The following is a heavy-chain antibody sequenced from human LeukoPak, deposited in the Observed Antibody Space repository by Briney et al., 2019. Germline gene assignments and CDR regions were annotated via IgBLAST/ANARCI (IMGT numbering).Heavy chain of an antibody. Sequence: PGGSLRLSCAASGFTLTNRAVAWVRQAPGTGLEWVAAEGSAGGTYYADSVKGRFTIYKDNSEKTLSPQMDRLRVEDTALYYCASRTWVGGGFYAFDIWGQGTMVTVSS. CDR3: ASRTWVGGGFYAFDI. CDR1: GFTLTNRA. J-gene: IGHJ3*02. V-gene: IGHV3-23*01. D-gene: IGHD3-16*01. CDR2: EGSAGGT.